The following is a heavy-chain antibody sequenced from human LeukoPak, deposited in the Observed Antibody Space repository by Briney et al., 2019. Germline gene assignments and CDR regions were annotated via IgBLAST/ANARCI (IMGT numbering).Heavy chain of an antibody. CDR3: ARGGSYFEWYAFDI. D-gene: IGHD1-26*01. Sequence: PGGSLRLSCAASGFTVSSNYMSWVRQAPGKGLEWVSIIYSDGSTYYADSVKGRFTISRDNSKNTLYLQMNSLRAEDTAVYYCARGGSYFEWYAFDIWGQGTMVTVSS. V-gene: IGHV3-66*01. J-gene: IGHJ3*02. CDR1: GFTVSSNY. CDR2: IYSDGST.